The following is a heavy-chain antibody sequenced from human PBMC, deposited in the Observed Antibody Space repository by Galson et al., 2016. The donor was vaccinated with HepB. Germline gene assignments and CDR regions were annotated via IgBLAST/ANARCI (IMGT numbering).Heavy chain of an antibody. D-gene: IGHD3-10*02. CDR1: GFTFSSHG. CDR3: ARDMCVERSANCHSIPDY. V-gene: IGHV3-30*03. Sequence: SLRLSCAASGFTFSSHGMHWVRQAPGKGLEWVAIISYDGSNKYYGDSVKGRFTISRDNSKNTLYLQMNSLRAEDTAVYYCARDMCVERSANCHSIPDYWGQGTLVTVSS. J-gene: IGHJ4*02. CDR2: ISYDGSNK.